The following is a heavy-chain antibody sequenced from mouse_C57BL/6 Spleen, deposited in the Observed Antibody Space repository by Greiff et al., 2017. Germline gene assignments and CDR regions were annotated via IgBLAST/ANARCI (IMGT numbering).Heavy chain of an antibody. V-gene: IGHV1-4*01. Sequence: QVQLQQSGAELARPGASVKMSCKASGYTFTSYTMHWVKQRPGQGLEWIGYINPSSGYTKYNQKFKDKATLTADKSSSTAYMQLSSLTSEDSAVYYCALYYDYDEGRFAYWGQGTLVTVSA. J-gene: IGHJ3*01. CDR2: INPSSGYT. D-gene: IGHD2-4*01. CDR3: ALYYDYDEGRFAY. CDR1: GYTFTSYT.